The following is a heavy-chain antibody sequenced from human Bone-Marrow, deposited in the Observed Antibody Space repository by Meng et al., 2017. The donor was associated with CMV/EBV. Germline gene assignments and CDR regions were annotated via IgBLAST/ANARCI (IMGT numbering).Heavy chain of an antibody. CDR2: FIPILNTP. CDR3: ARIQDTVFGADPPYYDMDV. Sequence: SVKVSCKASGGTFSSYAISWVRQAPGQGPEWMGGFIPILNTPKYAQKFQGRVTITTDESTTTAYMEVRSLTSEDTAVYFCARIQDTVFGADPPYYDMDVWGQGTTVTVSS. D-gene: IGHD3-3*01. V-gene: IGHV1-69*05. CDR1: GGTFSSYA. J-gene: IGHJ6*02.